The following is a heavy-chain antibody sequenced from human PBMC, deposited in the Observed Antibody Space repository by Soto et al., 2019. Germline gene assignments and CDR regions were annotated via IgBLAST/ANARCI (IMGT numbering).Heavy chain of an antibody. J-gene: IGHJ4*02. Sequence: GGSLRLSCAASGFTFSSYAMHWVRQAPGKGLEWVAVISYDGSNKYYADSVKGRFTISRDNSKNTLYLQMNGLRAEDTAVYYCAKTDFSGSYGYWGQGTLVTVSS. CDR1: GFTFSSYA. CDR3: AKTDFSGSYGY. D-gene: IGHD1-26*01. CDR2: ISYDGSNK. V-gene: IGHV3-30-3*02.